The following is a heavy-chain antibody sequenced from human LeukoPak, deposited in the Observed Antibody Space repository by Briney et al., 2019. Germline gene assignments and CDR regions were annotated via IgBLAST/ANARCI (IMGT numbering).Heavy chain of an antibody. CDR3: ASGVWGSPSRYFDH. J-gene: IGHJ4*02. D-gene: IGHD3-16*01. Sequence: PGGSLRLSCAASGITFSSYSMNWVRQAPGKGLEWVSYISSASSTMYCADSVRGRFTISRDNAKNSLYLQMNSPRAEDTAVYYCASGVWGSPSRYFDHWGQGTLVTVSS. V-gene: IGHV3-48*01. CDR2: ISSASSTM. CDR1: GITFSSYS.